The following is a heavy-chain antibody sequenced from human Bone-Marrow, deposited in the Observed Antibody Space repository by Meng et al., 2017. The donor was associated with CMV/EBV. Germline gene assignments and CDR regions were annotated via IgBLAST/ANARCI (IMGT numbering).Heavy chain of an antibody. Sequence: SGPTLVKPTQTLTLTCTFSGFSLSTSGMRVSWIRQPPGKALEWLARIDWDDDKFYSTSLKTRLTISKDTSKNQVVLTMTNMDPVDTATYYCARILGDEDAFDIWGQGTMVTVSS. V-gene: IGHV2-70D*14. CDR1: GFSLSTSGMR. CDR3: ARILGDEDAFDI. CDR2: IDWDDDK. D-gene: IGHD1-26*01. J-gene: IGHJ3*02.